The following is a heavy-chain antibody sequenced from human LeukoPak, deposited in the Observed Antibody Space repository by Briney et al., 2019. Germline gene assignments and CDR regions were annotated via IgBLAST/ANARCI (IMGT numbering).Heavy chain of an antibody. D-gene: IGHD3-9*01. J-gene: IGHJ4*02. CDR1: GFTFDDYA. Sequence: PGGSLRLSCAASGFTFDDYAMHWVRQAPGKGLEWVSLISWDGGSTYYADSVKGRFTISRDNSKNSLYLQMNSLRTEDTALYYCAKGYDLLTGYYLDYRGQGTLVTVSS. V-gene: IGHV3-43D*03. CDR2: ISWDGGST. CDR3: AKGYDLLTGYYLDY.